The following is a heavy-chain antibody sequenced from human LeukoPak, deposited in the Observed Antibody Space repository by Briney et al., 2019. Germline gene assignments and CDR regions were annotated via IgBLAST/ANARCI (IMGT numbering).Heavy chain of an antibody. D-gene: IGHD3-16*01. CDR1: GFTFNNYG. V-gene: IGHV3-30*02. Sequence: GGSLRLSCAASGFTFNNYGVQWVRQAPGKGLEWVSFIRYDGNNQYYADSVKGRFTISRDNSNNTVYLQMNSLRAEDTAVYYCAKGLGMVTNLNAFDVWGQGTMVTVSS. CDR3: AKGLGMVTNLNAFDV. J-gene: IGHJ3*01. CDR2: IRYDGNNQ.